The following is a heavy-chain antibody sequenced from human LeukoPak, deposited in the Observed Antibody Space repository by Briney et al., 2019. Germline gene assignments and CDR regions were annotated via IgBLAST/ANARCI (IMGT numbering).Heavy chain of an antibody. CDR1: RFTFSSYA. J-gene: IGHJ4*02. D-gene: IGHD3-3*01. CDR3: AKHRQYDFWSGYYDY. Sequence: PGGSLRLSCAASRFTFSSYAMSWVRQAPGKGLEWVSAISGSGGSTYYADSVKGRFTISRDNSKNTLYLQMNSLRAEDTAVYYCAKHRQYDFWSGYYDYWGQGTLVTVSS. CDR2: ISGSGGST. V-gene: IGHV3-23*01.